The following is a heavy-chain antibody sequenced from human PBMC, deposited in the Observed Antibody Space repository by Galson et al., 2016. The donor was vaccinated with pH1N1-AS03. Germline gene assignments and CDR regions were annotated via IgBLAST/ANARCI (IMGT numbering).Heavy chain of an antibody. D-gene: IGHD5-12*01. CDR2: IHWDDDK. Sequence: PTLVKPTQTLTLTCTFSGFSLSTRGEGVGWIRQPPGKALEWLTLIHWDDDKRYSPSLRTRPTITKDTPKNQVVLTMTNMDPVDTATYFCVHRRRTITVASVFDYWGQGALVTVSS. V-gene: IGHV2-5*02. CDR3: VHRRRTITVASVFDY. J-gene: IGHJ4*02. CDR1: GFSLSTRGEG.